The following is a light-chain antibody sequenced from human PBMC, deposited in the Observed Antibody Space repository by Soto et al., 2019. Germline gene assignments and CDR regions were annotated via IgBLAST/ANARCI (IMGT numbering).Light chain of an antibody. J-gene: IGLJ1*01. Sequence: QSVMTRPPSVSAAPGQKVTISWSGSSSNIGGNSVSWYQQLPGTAPKLLIYDDDKRPSGIPDRFSGSKSGTSATLGITGFQTGDEADYYCGSWDSSLSAYVFATGTKLTVL. CDR2: DDD. V-gene: IGLV1-51*01. CDR1: SSNIGGNS. CDR3: GSWDSSLSAYV.